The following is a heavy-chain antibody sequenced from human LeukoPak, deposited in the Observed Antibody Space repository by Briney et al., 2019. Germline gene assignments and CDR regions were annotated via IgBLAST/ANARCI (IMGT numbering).Heavy chain of an antibody. CDR3: ARDSRYYDSSGSPFFDY. CDR1: GGSISSGGYY. D-gene: IGHD3-22*01. V-gene: IGHV4-31*03. CDR2: IYYSGST. J-gene: IGHJ4*02. Sequence: SETLSLTCTVSGGSISSGGYYWSWFRQHPGKGLEWIGYIYYSGSTYYNPSLKSRVTISVDTSKNQFSLKLSSVTAADTAVYYCARDSRYYDSSGSPFFDYWGQGTLVTVSS.